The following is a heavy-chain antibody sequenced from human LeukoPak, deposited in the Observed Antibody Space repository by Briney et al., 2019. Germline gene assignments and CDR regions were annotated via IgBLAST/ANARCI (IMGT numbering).Heavy chain of an antibody. J-gene: IGHJ4*02. CDR3: ARRGYDSSGYYFDY. CDR1: GGSISSYY. V-gene: IGHV4-59*08. D-gene: IGHD3-22*01. Sequence: SETLSLTCTVSGGSISSYYWIWLRQPPGKGLEWIGYIYYSGSNNYNPSLKSRVTISVDTSKNQFSLKLSSVTAADTAVYYCARRGYDSSGYYFDYWGQGTLVTVSS. CDR2: IYYSGSN.